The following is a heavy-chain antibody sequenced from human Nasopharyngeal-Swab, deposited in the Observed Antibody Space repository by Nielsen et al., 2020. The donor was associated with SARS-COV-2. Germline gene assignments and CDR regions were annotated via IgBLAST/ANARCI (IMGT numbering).Heavy chain of an antibody. CDR3: AGNHDNTF. V-gene: IGHV3-7*03. CDR1: GFTFSDHW. D-gene: IGHD3-22*01. CDR2: IKPDGSEK. Sequence: GESLKISCVVSGFTFSDHWMNWVRQAPGKGLEWVANIKPDGSEKYYVDSVKGRFTISRDNARNSLFLQMDSLRVEDTAMYYCAGNHDNTFWGQGNLVAVS. J-gene: IGHJ4*02.